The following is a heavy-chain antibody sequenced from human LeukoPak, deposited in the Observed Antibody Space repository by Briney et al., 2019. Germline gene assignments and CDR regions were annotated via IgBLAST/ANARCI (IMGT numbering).Heavy chain of an antibody. J-gene: IGHJ5*02. CDR2: IYYSGST. CDR3: AGTHLGYCSSTSCRPS. V-gene: IGHV4-59*01. D-gene: IGHD2-2*01. CDR1: GGSISSYY. Sequence: PSETLSLTCTVSGGSISSYYWSWIRQPPGKGLEWIGYIYYSGSTNYNPSLKSRATISVDTSKNQFSLKLSSVTAADTAVYYCAGTHLGYCSSTSCRPSWGQGTLVTVSS.